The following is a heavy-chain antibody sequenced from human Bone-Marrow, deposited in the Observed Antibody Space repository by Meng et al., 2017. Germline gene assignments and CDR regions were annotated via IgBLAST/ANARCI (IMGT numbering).Heavy chain of an antibody. CDR3: TRDGYSDCSSTSCFDY. V-gene: IGHV7-4-1*02. D-gene: IGHD2-2*01. CDR2: INTKTGNP. Sequence: ASVKVSCKASGYTFTSYAMNWLRQAPGQGLEWMGWINTKTGNPTYAQGFTGRLVFSLDTSVSTAYLQISGLKADDTAVYYCTRDGYSDCSSTSCFDYWGQGTLVTVSS. J-gene: IGHJ4*02. CDR1: GYTFTSYA.